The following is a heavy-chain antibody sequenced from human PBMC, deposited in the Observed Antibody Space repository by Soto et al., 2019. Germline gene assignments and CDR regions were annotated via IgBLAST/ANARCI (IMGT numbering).Heavy chain of an antibody. V-gene: IGHV4-34*01. Sequence: SLTCAVYGGSFSGYYWSWIRQPPGKGLEWIGEINHSGSTNYNPSLKSRVTISVDTSKNQFSLKLSSVTAADTAVYYCARGRGYSYGLFDYWGQGTLVTVS. CDR3: ARGRGYSYGLFDY. CDR1: GGSFSGYY. J-gene: IGHJ4*02. CDR2: INHSGST. D-gene: IGHD5-18*01.